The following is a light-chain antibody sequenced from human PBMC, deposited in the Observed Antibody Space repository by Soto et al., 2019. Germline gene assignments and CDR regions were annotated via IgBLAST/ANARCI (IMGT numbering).Light chain of an antibody. J-gene: IGKJ1*01. Sequence: DILITQSPSTLSASVGDRVTITCRASQSISSWLAWYQQKPGKAPKLLIYKASSLESGVPSRFSGSGSGTEFTLTISSLQPDDFATYYCQQYDTYWTFGQGTKV. CDR1: QSISSW. CDR2: KAS. V-gene: IGKV1-5*03. CDR3: QQYDTYWT.